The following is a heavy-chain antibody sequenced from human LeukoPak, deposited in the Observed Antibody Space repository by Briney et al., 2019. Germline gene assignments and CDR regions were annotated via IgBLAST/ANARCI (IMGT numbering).Heavy chain of an antibody. CDR3: ARQLGRGLWTFDF. J-gene: IGHJ4*02. V-gene: IGHV4-39*01. Sequence: SETLSLTCTVSGGSISTGDYYWGWIRQSPGKGLEWIGSIRYSGTTYYNPSLKSRVTLSVDTSKNQFSLKLGSVTPAADTTVYYCARQLGRGLWTFDFWGQGTLVTVSS. D-gene: IGHD7-27*01. CDR2: IRYSGTT. CDR1: GGSISTGDYY.